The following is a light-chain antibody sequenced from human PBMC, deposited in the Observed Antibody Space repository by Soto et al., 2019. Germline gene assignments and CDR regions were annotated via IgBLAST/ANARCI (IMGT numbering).Light chain of an antibody. CDR3: CSYAGSSTWV. CDR2: EGT. J-gene: IGLJ3*02. Sequence: QSVLTQPASVSGSPGQSITMSCTGTSSDVGSYNLVSWYQQHPDKAPKLIIYEGTKRPSGVSSRFSGSRSGNTASLTISGLQAEDEADYHCCSYAGSSTWVFGGGTKVTVL. CDR1: SSDVGSYNL. V-gene: IGLV2-23*01.